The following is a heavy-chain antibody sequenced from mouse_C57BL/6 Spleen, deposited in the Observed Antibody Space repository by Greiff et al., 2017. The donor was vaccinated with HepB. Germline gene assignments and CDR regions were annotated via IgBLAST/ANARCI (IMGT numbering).Heavy chain of an antibody. Sequence: EVKVVESEGGLVQPGSSMKLSCTASGFTFSDYYMAWVRQVPEKGLDWVANINYDGSSTYYLDSLKSRFIISRDNAKNILYLQMSSLKSEDTATYYCARGYGNYLAWFAYWGQGTLVTVSA. CDR2: INYDGSST. J-gene: IGHJ3*01. CDR3: ARGYGNYLAWFAY. D-gene: IGHD2-1*01. CDR1: GFTFSDYY. V-gene: IGHV5-16*01.